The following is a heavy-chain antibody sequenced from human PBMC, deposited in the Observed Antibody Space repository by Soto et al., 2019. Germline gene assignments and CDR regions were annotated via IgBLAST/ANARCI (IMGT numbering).Heavy chain of an antibody. CDR2: IYYSGST. CDR3: ARHDTRHGRFDY. V-gene: IGHV4-59*08. CDR1: GGSIRSYY. J-gene: IGHJ4*02. Sequence: PSETLSLTCTVSGGSIRSYYWSWIRQPPGKGLEWIGYIYYSGSTNYNPSLKSRVTISVDTSKNQFSLKLSSVTAADTAVYHCARHDTRHGRFDYWGQGTLVTVSS. D-gene: IGHD6-6*01.